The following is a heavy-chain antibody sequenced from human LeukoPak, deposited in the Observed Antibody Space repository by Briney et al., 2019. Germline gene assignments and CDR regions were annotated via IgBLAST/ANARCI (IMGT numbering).Heavy chain of an antibody. CDR3: ARGAAGYVGASSFDY. CDR1: GFTFSSYS. D-gene: IGHD1-26*01. V-gene: IGHV3-21*01. Sequence: GGSLRLSCAASGFTFSSYSMNWGRQAPGKGLEWVSSISSSTTYISYADSVKGRFTTSRDNAKNSLYLQMNSLRAEDTAVYYCARGAAGYVGASSFDYWGQGTLVTVSS. J-gene: IGHJ4*02. CDR2: ISSSTTYI.